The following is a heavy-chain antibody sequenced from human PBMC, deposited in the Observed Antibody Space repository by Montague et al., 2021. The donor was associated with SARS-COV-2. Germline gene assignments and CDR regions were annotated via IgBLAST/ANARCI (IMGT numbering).Heavy chain of an antibody. CDR3: ARVRGAALYFGEVGYYGNVI. V-gene: IGHV4-61*02. Sequence: TLSLACTVSGASVTTGHYYWSWIRQPAGKGLEWIGRVYPSGNTNYNPSLRSRVSISVDMSKNQISLKLSSVTAADTAVYYCARVRGAALYFGEVGYYGNVIWGQGTTVTVSS. CDR2: VYPSGNT. CDR1: GASVTTGHYY. J-gene: IGHJ6*02. D-gene: IGHD3-10*01.